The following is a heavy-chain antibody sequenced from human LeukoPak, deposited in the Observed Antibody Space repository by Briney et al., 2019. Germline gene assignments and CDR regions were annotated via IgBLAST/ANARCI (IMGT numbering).Heavy chain of an antibody. CDR3: ATDIPRRVRGVVYSSFGMDV. Sequence: ASVKVSCKVSGYTLTDLSMHWVRQAPGKGLEWLGGFDPEDGEAIYAQKFQGRVTLAEDTSTDTAYMELSSLRSEDTAAYYCATDIPRRVRGVVYSSFGMDVWGQGTTVTVSS. J-gene: IGHJ6*02. CDR1: GYTLTDLS. V-gene: IGHV1-24*01. D-gene: IGHD3-10*01. CDR2: FDPEDGEA.